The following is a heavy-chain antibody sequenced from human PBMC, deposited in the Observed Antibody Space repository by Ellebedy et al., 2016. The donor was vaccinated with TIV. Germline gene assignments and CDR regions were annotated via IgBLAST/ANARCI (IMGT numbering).Heavy chain of an antibody. CDR2: INHSGST. CDR3: ARGRRLRPHYYFDY. D-gene: IGHD5-12*01. Sequence: MPSETLSLTCAVYGGSFSGYYWSRIRQPPGKGLEWIGEINHSGSTNYNPSLKSRVTISVDTSKNQFSLKLSSVTAADTAVYYCARGRRLRPHYYFDYWGQGTLVTVSS. V-gene: IGHV4-34*01. CDR1: GGSFSGYY. J-gene: IGHJ4*02.